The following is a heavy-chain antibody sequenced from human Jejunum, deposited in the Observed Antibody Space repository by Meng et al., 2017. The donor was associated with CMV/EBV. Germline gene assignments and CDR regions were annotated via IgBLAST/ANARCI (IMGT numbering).Heavy chain of an antibody. CDR3: ARDTAGDY. V-gene: IGHV3-7*01. Sequence: SFPASRFTFSSYWRSWVRQAPGKGRGWVAKIKQDGSEKYYVDSVRGRFTISRDNAKNSLYLQMNSLRAEDTAVYYCARDTAGDYWGQGTLVTVSS. J-gene: IGHJ4*02. D-gene: IGHD5-18*01. CDR1: RFTFSSYW. CDR2: IKQDGSEK.